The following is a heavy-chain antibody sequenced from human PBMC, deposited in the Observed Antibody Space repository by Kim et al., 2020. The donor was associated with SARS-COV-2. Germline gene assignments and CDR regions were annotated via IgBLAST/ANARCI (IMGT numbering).Heavy chain of an antibody. V-gene: IGHV4-59*13. J-gene: IGHJ6*02. D-gene: IGHD3-9*01. CDR3: ARASGASSPGCLDV. CDR1: GGSISSYY. CDR2: IYYSGST. Sequence: SETLSLTCTVSGGSISSYYWSWIRQPPGKGLEWIGYIYYSGSTNYNPSLKSRVTISVDTSKNQFSLKLSSVTAADTAVYYCARASGASSPGCLDVWGQGTTVTVSS.